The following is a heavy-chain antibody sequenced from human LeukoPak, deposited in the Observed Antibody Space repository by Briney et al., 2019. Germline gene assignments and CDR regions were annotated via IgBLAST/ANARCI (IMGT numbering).Heavy chain of an antibody. V-gene: IGHV4-59*01. J-gene: IGHJ4*02. CDR3: ARTMLRGVEYFDY. D-gene: IGHD3-10*01. CDR2: ISHTGST. CDR1: GGSISHYY. Sequence: SETLSLTCTVSGGSISHYYWSWIRQPPGKGLEWIGYISHTGSTNYNPSLMSRVTVSVDTSKKQFSLKLSSVGAADTAVYYCARTMLRGVEYFDYWGQGTLVTVSS.